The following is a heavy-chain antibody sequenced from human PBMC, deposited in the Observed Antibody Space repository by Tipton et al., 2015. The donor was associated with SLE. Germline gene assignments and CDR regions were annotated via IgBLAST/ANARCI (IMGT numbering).Heavy chain of an antibody. CDR3: ARVNDFLLYGMDV. V-gene: IGHV4-59*01. D-gene: IGHD3-3*01. CDR2: IYYSGST. Sequence: TLSLTCTVSGGSISSYYWSWIRQPPGKGLEWIGYIYYSGSTNYNPSLKSRVTISVDTSKKQVSLRLSSVTAADTAVYYCARVNDFLLYGMDVWGQGTTVTVSS. CDR1: GGSISSYY. J-gene: IGHJ6*02.